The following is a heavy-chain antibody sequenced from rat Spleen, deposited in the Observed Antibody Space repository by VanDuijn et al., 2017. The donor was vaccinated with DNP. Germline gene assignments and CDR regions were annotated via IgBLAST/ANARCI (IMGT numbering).Heavy chain of an antibody. CDR3: AIYFYSGDNWFGY. Sequence: EVQLVESGGDRVQPGRSLKLSCVASRFTFNNFWMTWFRLVPGKGLEWVASITSSGGTTYYPDSVKGRFPISRDIAKNTLYLQMNSLRSEDTATYYCAIYFYSGDNWFGYWGQGTLVTVSS. D-gene: IGHD1-1*01. CDR1: RFTFNNFW. CDR2: ITSSGGTT. J-gene: IGHJ3*01. V-gene: IGHV5-31*01.